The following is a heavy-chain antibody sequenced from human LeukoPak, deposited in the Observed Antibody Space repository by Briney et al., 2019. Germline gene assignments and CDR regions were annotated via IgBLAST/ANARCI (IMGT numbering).Heavy chain of an antibody. CDR2: IYPGDSDT. Sequence: GESLKISCKGSGYSFTSYWIGWVRQMPGKGLEWKGIIYPGDSDTRYSPSFQGQVTISADKSISTAYLQWSSLKASDTAMYYCARAQGYCSSTSCYTRNYYYYYMDVWGKGTTVTVSS. CDR3: ARAQGYCSSTSCYTRNYYYYYMDV. J-gene: IGHJ6*03. D-gene: IGHD2-2*02. V-gene: IGHV5-51*01. CDR1: GYSFTSYW.